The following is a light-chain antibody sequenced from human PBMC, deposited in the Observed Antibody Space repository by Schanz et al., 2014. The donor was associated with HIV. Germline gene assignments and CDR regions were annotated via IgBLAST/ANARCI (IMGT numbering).Light chain of an antibody. Sequence: VLTQSPGTLSLSPGERATLSCRTSQSISSSYLAWYQQKPGQAPRLLIYGASTRATGIPARFSGSGSGTEFTLTISSLQSEDFAVYYCQQYNNWPPARTFGGGTKVEIK. CDR1: QSISSSY. CDR2: GAS. V-gene: IGKV3-15*01. J-gene: IGKJ4*01. CDR3: QQYNNWPPART.